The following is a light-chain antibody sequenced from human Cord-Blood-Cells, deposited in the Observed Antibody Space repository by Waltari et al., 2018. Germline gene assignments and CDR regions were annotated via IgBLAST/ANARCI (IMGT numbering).Light chain of an antibody. CDR1: QSISSY. Sequence: DIQLTQPPSSLSASVGDRVTITCRASQSISSYLNWYQQKPGKAPKLLIYAACSWQSGVPSRFSGSGSETDVTLTISSLQPEDYATYYCQQSYSTPGTFGQGTTVEIK. CDR2: AAC. CDR3: QQSYSTPGT. J-gene: IGKJ1*01. V-gene: IGKV1-39*01.